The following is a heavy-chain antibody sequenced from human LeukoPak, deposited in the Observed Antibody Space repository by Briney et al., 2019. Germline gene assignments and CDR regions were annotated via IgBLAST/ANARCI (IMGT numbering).Heavy chain of an antibody. V-gene: IGHV1-69*05. Sequence: SVKVSCKASGGTFSSYAISWVRQAPGQGLEWMGGIIPIFGTANYAQKFQGRVTIITDESTSTAYMELSSLRSEDTAVYYCAREGRYQLRVAPFDYWGQGTLVTVSS. J-gene: IGHJ4*02. D-gene: IGHD2-2*01. CDR1: GGTFSSYA. CDR2: IIPIFGTA. CDR3: AREGRYQLRVAPFDY.